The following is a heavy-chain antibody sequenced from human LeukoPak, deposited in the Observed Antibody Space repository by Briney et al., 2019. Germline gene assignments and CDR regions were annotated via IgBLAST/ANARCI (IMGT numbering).Heavy chain of an antibody. CDR3: ARVLGQLPVIYYFDY. CDR1: GYSISSGYY. Sequence: SETLSLTCTVSGYSISSGYYWGWIRQPPGKGLEWIGSIYHSGSTYYNPSLKSRVTISVDTSKNQFSLKLSSVTAADTAVYYCARVLGQLPVIYYFDYWGQGTLVTVSS. CDR2: IYHSGST. V-gene: IGHV4-38-2*02. J-gene: IGHJ4*02. D-gene: IGHD6-6*01.